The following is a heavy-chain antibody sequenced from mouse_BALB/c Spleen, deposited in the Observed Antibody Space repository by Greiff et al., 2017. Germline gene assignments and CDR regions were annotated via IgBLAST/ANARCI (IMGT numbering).Heavy chain of an antibody. J-gene: IGHJ2*01. Sequence: EVMLVESGGGLVQPGGSRKLSCAASGFTFSSFGMRWVRQAPEKGLEWVAYISSGSSTIYYADTVKGRFTISRDNPKNTLFLQMTSLRSEDTAMYYCARSRGDYDYFDYWGQGTTLTVSS. CDR1: GFTFSSFG. CDR2: ISSGSSTI. CDR3: ARSRGDYDYFDY. D-gene: IGHD2-4*01. V-gene: IGHV5-17*02.